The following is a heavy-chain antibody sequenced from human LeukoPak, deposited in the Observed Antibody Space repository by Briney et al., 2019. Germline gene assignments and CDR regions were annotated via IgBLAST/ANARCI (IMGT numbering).Heavy chain of an antibody. CDR2: ISATRNS. J-gene: IGHJ4*02. D-gene: IGHD3-22*01. CDR1: GGSLSTYY. Sequence: PSGTLSLTCTVSGGSLSTYYWSWIRQPAGKGLGWIGRISATRNSNYNPSLKSRVTISVDKSKDQFSLKLTSVTAADTAVYFCARQSGGSYVFFDYWGRGTLVTVSS. CDR3: ARQSGGSYVFFDY. V-gene: IGHV4-4*07.